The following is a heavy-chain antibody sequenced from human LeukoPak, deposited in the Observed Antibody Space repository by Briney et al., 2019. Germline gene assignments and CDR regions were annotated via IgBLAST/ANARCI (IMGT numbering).Heavy chain of an antibody. J-gene: IGHJ4*02. CDR1: GYTFTAYY. Sequence: ASVKVSCKASGYTFTAYYLHWVRQAPGQGLEWMGWINPISGNTNYAQKLQGRVTMTTDTSTSTAYMELRSLRSDDTAVYYCARSAGIDYWGQGTLVTVSS. V-gene: IGHV1-18*04. CDR2: INPISGNT. CDR3: ARSAGIDY. D-gene: IGHD6-13*01.